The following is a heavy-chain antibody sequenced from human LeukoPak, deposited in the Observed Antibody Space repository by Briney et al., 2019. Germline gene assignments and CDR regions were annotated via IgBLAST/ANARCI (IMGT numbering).Heavy chain of an antibody. J-gene: IGHJ5*02. CDR1: GGTFSSYA. CDR2: IIPIFGTA. Sequence: SVKVSCKASGGTFSSYAISWVRQAPGQGLEWMGGIIPIFGTANYAQKFQGRVTITADESTSTAYMELSSLRAEDTAVYYCARCLMVAGNDWFDPWGQGTLVTVSS. V-gene: IGHV1-69*13. D-gene: IGHD6-19*01. CDR3: ARCLMVAGNDWFDP.